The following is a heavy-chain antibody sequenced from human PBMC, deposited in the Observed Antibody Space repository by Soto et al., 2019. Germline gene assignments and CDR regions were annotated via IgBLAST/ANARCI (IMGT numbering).Heavy chain of an antibody. CDR3: GGQDYGAKGYYFET. CDR1: NGSISSRSSY. V-gene: IGHV4-39*01. D-gene: IGHD4-17*01. J-gene: IGHJ4*02. CDR2: IYYIGNT. Sequence: QLQLQESGSGLVKPSETLSLTCTVSNGSISSRSSYWGWIRQTPGKGLEWIGSIYYIGNTYYHPSLKSRVTISIDTSKTQFSLTLNSVTAADTAVYFCGGQDYGAKGYYFETWGQGTLVTVSS.